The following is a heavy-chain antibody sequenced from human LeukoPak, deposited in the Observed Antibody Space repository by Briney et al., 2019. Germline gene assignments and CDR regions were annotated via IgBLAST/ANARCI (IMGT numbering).Heavy chain of an antibody. CDR1: GFSVTTYA. CDR3: AKDSPFGAVGDY. V-gene: IGHV3-23*01. CDR2: ISDRGDST. D-gene: IGHD3-10*01. J-gene: IGHJ4*02. Sequence: PGGSLRLSCAASGFSVTTYAMGWVRQAPGKGLEWVSVISDRGDSTHYADSVKGRFTISRDSSKNTLYLQMNSLRAEDTAVYYCAKDSPFGAVGDYWGQGTLVTVSS.